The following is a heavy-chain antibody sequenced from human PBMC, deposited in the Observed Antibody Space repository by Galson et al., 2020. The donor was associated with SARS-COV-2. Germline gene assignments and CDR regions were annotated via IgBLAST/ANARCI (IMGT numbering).Heavy chain of an antibody. CDR3: YRDPYRDGADI. Sequence: GGSLRLSCAASGFTFSNDWMNWVRQAPGKGLEWVGRIKSKTHGGTTDYAAPVKGRFTMSRADSKNTLYLQMDSLTTEDTAVYYCYRDPYRDGADIWGQGTMVTVSS. V-gene: IGHV3-15*07. J-gene: IGHJ3*02. CDR1: GFTFSNDW. CDR2: IKSKTHGGTT. D-gene: IGHD2-8*01.